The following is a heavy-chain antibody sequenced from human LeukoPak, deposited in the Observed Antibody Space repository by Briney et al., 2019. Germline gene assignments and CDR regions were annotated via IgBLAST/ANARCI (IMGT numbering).Heavy chain of an antibody. CDR3: ARTSIAARRANAFDI. CDR1: GGSISSSSYY. J-gene: IGHJ3*02. CDR2: IYYSGST. V-gene: IGHV4-39*07. Sequence: SETLSLTCTVSGGSISSSSYYWGWIRQPPGKGLEWIGSIYYSGSTYYNPPLKSRVTISVDRSKNQFSLKLSSVTAADTAVYYCARTSIAARRANAFDIWGQGTMVTVSS. D-gene: IGHD6-6*01.